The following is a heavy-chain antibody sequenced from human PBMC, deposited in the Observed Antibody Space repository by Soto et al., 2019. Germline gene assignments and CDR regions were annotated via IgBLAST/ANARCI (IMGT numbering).Heavy chain of an antibody. CDR2: IYYSGST. CDR3: ARDNALDY. J-gene: IGHJ4*02. Sequence: QVQLQESGPGLVKPSETLSLTCTVSGGSISSYYWSWIRQPPGMGLECIGYIYYSGSTNYNPSLKSRVTISVDSSNNQFSLKLSSVTAADTAVYYCARDNALDYWGQGTLVTVSS. CDR1: GGSISSYY. V-gene: IGHV4-59*01.